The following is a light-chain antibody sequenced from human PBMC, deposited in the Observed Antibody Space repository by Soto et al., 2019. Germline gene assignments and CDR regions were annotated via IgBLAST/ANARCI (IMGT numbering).Light chain of an antibody. CDR1: QSVSSSY. Sequence: ETVMTQSPGTLSLSPGERATLSCRASQSVSSSYLAWYQQKPGQAPRLLIYDASNRATGIPARFSGSGSGTDFTLTIDNLEPEDFAIYYCQQRSNWPPITFGQGTRLEIK. CDR3: QQRSNWPPIT. J-gene: IGKJ5*01. CDR2: DAS. V-gene: IGKV3D-20*02.